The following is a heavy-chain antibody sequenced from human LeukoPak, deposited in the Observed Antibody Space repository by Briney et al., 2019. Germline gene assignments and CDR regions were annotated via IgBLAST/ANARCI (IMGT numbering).Heavy chain of an antibody. CDR2: TSGSGGST. CDR1: GFTFSSYA. D-gene: IGHD1-26*01. CDR3: AKDLSGSHGGFDY. V-gene: IGHV3-23*01. Sequence: GGSLRLSCAASGFTFSSYAMSWVRQAPGKGLEWVSATSGSGGSTYYADSVKGRFTISRDNSKNTLYLQMNSLRAEDTAVYYCAKDLSGSHGGFDYWGQGTLVTVSS. J-gene: IGHJ4*02.